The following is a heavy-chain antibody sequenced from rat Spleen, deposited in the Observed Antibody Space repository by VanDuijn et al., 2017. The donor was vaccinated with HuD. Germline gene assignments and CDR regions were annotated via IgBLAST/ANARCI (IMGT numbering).Heavy chain of an antibody. Sequence: EVQLVESGGGLVQPGRSMKLSCAALGFTFSNYYMAWVRQAPTKGLEWVASISTGGGNTYYRDSVKGRFTISRDNAKSTLYLQMDSLRYEDTATDYCAREYYDGSYYYGVYYYVMDAWGQGASVTVSS. CDR3: AREYYDGSYYYGVYYYVMDA. V-gene: IGHV5-25*01. CDR1: GFTFSNYY. CDR2: ISTGGGNT. J-gene: IGHJ4*01. D-gene: IGHD1-12*02.